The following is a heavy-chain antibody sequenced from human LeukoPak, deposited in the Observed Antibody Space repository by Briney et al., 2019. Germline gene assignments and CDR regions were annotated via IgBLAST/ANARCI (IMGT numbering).Heavy chain of an antibody. V-gene: IGHV4-39*01. Sequence: SETLSLTYTVSGGSISSSSYYWGWIRQPPGKGLEWIGSIYYSGSTYYNPSLKSRVTISVDTSKNQFSLKLSSVTAADTAVYYCARHDSYSNYYWFDPWGQGTLVTVSS. D-gene: IGHD4-11*01. CDR2: IYYSGST. CDR3: ARHDSYSNYYWFDP. J-gene: IGHJ5*02. CDR1: GGSISSSSYY.